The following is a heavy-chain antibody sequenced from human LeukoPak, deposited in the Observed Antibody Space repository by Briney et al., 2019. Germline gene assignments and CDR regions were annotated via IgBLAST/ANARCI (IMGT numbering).Heavy chain of an antibody. CDR1: GFTFSSYS. Sequence: PGRSLRLSCAASGFTFSSYSMHWVRQAPGKGLEWVAVISYDGSKKYYADSVKGRFTISRDNTKNTLDLQMNSLRAEDTAVYYCARGEYYYGSGNYYRGIDYWGQGTLVTVSS. J-gene: IGHJ4*02. D-gene: IGHD3-10*01. V-gene: IGHV3-30*03. CDR3: ARGEYYYGSGNYYRGIDY. CDR2: ISYDGSKK.